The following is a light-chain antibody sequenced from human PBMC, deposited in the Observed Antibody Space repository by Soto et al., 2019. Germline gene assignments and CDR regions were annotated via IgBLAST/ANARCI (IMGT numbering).Light chain of an antibody. V-gene: IGKV3-15*01. Sequence: EILMTQSPATLSVSPGERATLSCRASQSVSSNLAWYQQKPGQAPRLLIYGASTRATGIPGRFSGSGSGTEFTLTISSLQSADFAVYYCQQYNDWPPTTFGQGTKVDIK. J-gene: IGKJ1*01. CDR3: QQYNDWPPTT. CDR2: GAS. CDR1: QSVSSN.